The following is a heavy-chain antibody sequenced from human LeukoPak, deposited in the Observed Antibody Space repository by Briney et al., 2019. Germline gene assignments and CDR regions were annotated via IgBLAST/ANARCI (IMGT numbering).Heavy chain of an antibody. V-gene: IGHV1-69*13. Sequence: SVKVSCKASGYIFTSYYMYWVRQAPGQGLEWMGGIIPIFGTANYAQKFQGRVTITADESTSTAYMELSSLRSEDTAVYYCARRIVGATPTWFDPWGQGTLVTVSS. D-gene: IGHD1-26*01. CDR2: IIPIFGTA. CDR1: GYIFTSYY. J-gene: IGHJ5*02. CDR3: ARRIVGATPTWFDP.